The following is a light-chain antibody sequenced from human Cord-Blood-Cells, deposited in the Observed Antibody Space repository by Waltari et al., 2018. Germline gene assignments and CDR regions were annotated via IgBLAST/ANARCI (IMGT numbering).Light chain of an antibody. CDR2: DVS. J-gene: IGLJ2*01. Sequence: QSALTQPASVSGSPGQSITISCTGTSSDVGGYNYVSGYQQHPGKAPKPMIYDVSNRPSGVSNRFSGSKSGNTASLTISGLQAEDEADYYCSSYTSSSILVFGGGTKLTVL. V-gene: IGLV2-14*01. CDR1: SSDVGGYNY. CDR3: SSYTSSSILV.